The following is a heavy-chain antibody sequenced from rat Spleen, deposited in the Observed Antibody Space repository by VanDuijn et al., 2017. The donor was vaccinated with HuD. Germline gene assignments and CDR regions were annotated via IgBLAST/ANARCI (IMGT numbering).Heavy chain of an antibody. V-gene: IGHV5-29*01. D-gene: IGHD1-9*01. Sequence: EVQLVESDGGLVQPGRSLKLSCAASGFTFSDYYMAWVRQAPTKGLEWVATISYDGSSTYYRDSVKGRFTISRDNAKSTLYLQMVSLRSEDTATYYCARRHYGYTDYGYWGQGVMVTVSS. J-gene: IGHJ2*01. CDR3: ARRHYGYTDYGY. CDR1: GFTFSDYY. CDR2: ISYDGSST.